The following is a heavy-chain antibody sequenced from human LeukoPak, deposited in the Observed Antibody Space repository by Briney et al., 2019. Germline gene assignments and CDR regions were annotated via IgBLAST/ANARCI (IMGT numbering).Heavy chain of an antibody. Sequence: ASVKVSCKASGYIFTTYYMHWVRQAPGQGLEWMGIINPSASGGSTSYAQKFQGRVTMTRDMSTSTVYMELSSLRSEDTAVYYCARGTYYYDSSGYSDNDYWGQGTLVTVSS. CDR1: GYIFTTYY. CDR2: INPSASGGST. J-gene: IGHJ4*02. V-gene: IGHV1-46*01. CDR3: ARGTYYYDSSGYSDNDY. D-gene: IGHD3-22*01.